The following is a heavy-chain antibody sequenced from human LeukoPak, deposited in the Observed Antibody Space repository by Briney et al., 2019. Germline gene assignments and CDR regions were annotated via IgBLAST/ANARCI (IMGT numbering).Heavy chain of an antibody. J-gene: IGHJ5*02. CDR2: TYYRSTWYN. V-gene: IGHV6-1*01. Sequence: SQTLSLTCAISGDIVSSNSVTWNWIRQSPSRGLEWLGRTYYRSTWYNDYAVSVRGRITVNPDTSKNQFSLHLNSVTPEDTAVYYCARRLTQYDCFDPWGKGILVTV. CDR1: GDIVSSNSVT. CDR3: ARRLTQYDCFDP. D-gene: IGHD2-2*01.